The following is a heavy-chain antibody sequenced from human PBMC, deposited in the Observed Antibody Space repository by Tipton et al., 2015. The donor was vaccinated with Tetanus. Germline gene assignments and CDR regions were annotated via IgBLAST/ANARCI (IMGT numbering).Heavy chain of an antibody. J-gene: IGHJ6*02. CDR3: ASGSSIRHGLDV. CDR2: LNPKSGSA. CDR1: GYAFTSYG. D-gene: IGHD2-2*01. Sequence: SGAEVKKPGASVKVSCKASGYAFTSYGLNWVRKAAGRGFEWMGWLNPKSGSAAYAPRFQGRVTMTTNTSITTAFMEVASLTYEDTAVYYCASGSSIRHGLDVWGHGTSATVSS. V-gene: IGHV1-8*02.